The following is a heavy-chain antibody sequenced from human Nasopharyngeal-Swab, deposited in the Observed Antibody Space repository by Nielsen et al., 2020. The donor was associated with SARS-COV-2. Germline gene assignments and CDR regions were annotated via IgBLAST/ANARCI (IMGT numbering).Heavy chain of an antibody. V-gene: IGHV3-9*01. Sequence: GGSLRLSCAASGFTFDDYAMHWVRQAPGKGLEWVSGISWNSGSIGYADSAKGRFTISRDNAKNSLYLQMNSLRAEDTALYYCAKGPYDSSGYYPNWYFDLWGRGTLVTVSS. D-gene: IGHD3-22*01. CDR1: GFTFDDYA. CDR3: AKGPYDSSGYYPNWYFDL. J-gene: IGHJ2*01. CDR2: ISWNSGSI.